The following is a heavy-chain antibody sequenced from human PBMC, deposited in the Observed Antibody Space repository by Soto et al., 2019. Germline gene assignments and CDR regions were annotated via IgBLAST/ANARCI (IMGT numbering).Heavy chain of an antibody. CDR1: GYTFTSYG. D-gene: IGHD6-19*01. Sequence: QVQLVQSGAEVKKPGASVKVSCKASGYTFTSYGISWVRQAPGQGLEWMGWINAYNGNTNYAQKLQGRVTMTTDTSTSTAYRELRSLRSDDPTVFYCARDPVAGTYFDYWGQGTLVTVSS. CDR3: ARDPVAGTYFDY. CDR2: INAYNGNT. V-gene: IGHV1-18*01. J-gene: IGHJ4*02.